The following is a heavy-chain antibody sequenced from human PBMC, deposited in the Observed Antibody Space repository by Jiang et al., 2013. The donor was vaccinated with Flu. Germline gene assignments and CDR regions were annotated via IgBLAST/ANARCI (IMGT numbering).Heavy chain of an antibody. CDR3: ANELRPNDY. CDR1: GLTFSDRA. Sequence: RLSCVVSGLTFSDRAMTWVARPQEGAGWVSAITISGDKTFYADSVKGRFTISRDNSKNTLHLDMNSLRAEDTAVYYCANELRPNDYWGQGTLVIVSS. J-gene: IGHJ4*02. D-gene: IGHD2-21*01. CDR2: ITISGDKT. V-gene: IGHV3-23*01.